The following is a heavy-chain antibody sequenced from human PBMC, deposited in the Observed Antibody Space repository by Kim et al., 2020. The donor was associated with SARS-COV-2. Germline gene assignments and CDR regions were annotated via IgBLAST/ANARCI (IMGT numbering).Heavy chain of an antibody. CDR3: AREPIMGYGLDV. Sequence: YYKDSVKGRFTITRDNSKNTLYLQMNSLRAGDMAVYYCAREPIMGYGLDVWGQGTTVTVFS. V-gene: IGHV3-33*01. J-gene: IGHJ6*02. D-gene: IGHD3-16*01.